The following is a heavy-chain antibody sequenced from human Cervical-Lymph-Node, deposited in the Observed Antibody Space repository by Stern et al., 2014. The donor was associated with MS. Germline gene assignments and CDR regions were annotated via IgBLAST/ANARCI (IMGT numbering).Heavy chain of an antibody. CDR2: IYYSGST. V-gene: IGHV4-59*01. CDR1: GGSITNYS. CDR3: ARDKGMFFL. D-gene: IGHD2/OR15-2a*01. J-gene: IGHJ4*01. Sequence: VQLVESGPGLVKPSATLSLTCTVSGGSITNYSLSWIRQPPGKGLEWVWYIYYSGSTNYNPSLKSRVTISVDTSKNQFSLKLSSVTAADTAVYYCARDKGMFFLWGQGTLVTVSS.